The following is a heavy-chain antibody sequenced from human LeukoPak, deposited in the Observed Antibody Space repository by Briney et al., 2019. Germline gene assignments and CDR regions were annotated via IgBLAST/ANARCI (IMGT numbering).Heavy chain of an antibody. CDR2: ISPDGSET. D-gene: IGHD6-19*01. CDR3: ATAVSVAGDS. V-gene: IGHV3-7*01. J-gene: IGHJ5*01. CDR1: GFTFRSNW. Sequence: GGSLRVSCAASGFTFRSNWMSWFRLGPGKGLEWVAHISPDGSETYYVDSVKGRFTISRDDAKTSVYLQMHSLRAEDTAVYYCATAVSVAGDSWGQGTLVTVSS.